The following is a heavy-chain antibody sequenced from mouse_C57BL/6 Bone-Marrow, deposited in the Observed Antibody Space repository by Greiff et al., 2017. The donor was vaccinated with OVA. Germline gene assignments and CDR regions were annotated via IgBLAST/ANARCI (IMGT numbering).Heavy chain of an antibody. CDR1: GFNIKNTY. CDR3: AVTFITTVVDAMDY. CDR2: IDPANGNT. D-gene: IGHD1-1*01. Sequence: VQLKQSVAELVRPGASVKLSCTASGFNIKNTYMHWVKQRPEQGLEWIGRIDPANGNTKYAPKFQGKATITADTSSNTAYLQLSSLTSEDTAIYYCAVTFITTVVDAMDYWGQGTSVTVSS. J-gene: IGHJ4*01. V-gene: IGHV14-3*01.